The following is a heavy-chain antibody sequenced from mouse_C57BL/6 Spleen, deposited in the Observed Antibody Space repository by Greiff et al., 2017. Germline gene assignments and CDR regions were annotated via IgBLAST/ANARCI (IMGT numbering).Heavy chain of an antibody. CDR2: IYPETGGT. Sequence: QVQLQQSGAELVRPGASVTLSCKASGYTFTDYEMHWVKQTPVHGLEWIGTIYPETGGTAYNQQFKGKATLTADKSSSTAYTELRSLTSEDSDVCYSTRSRTDPYDAMDYWGQGTSVTGSS. J-gene: IGHJ4*01. D-gene: IGHD3-3*01. V-gene: IGHV1-15*01. CDR3: TRSRTDPYDAMDY. CDR1: GYTFTDYE.